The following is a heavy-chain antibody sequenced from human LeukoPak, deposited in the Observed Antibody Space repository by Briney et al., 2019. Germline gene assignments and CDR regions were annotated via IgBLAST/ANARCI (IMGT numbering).Heavy chain of an antibody. CDR2: INPNSGGT. Sequence: ASVKVSCKASGYTFTGYYMHWVRQAPGQGLEWMGWINPNSGGTNYAQKFQGRVTMTRDTSISTAYMELSRLRSDDTAVYYCARDESSCSSTSCYNPPAFDYWGQGTLVTVSS. CDR1: GYTFTGYY. CDR3: ARDESSCSSTSCYNPPAFDY. J-gene: IGHJ4*02. V-gene: IGHV1-2*02. D-gene: IGHD2-2*02.